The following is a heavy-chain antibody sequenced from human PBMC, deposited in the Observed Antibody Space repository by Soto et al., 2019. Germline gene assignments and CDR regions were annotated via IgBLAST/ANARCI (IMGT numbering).Heavy chain of an antibody. D-gene: IGHD6-19*01. CDR1: GGSIGGSY. CDR2: VYYTGST. V-gene: IGHV4-59*01. Sequence: SETLSLTCSVSGGSIGGSYWSWIRQSPGKGLEWLGYVYYTGSTNYSPSPRSRVSISVDTSKNEFSLRLSSVTAADTAVYFCARSVAVPGAHIDYWGQGTQVTVSS. J-gene: IGHJ4*02. CDR3: ARSVAVPGAHIDY.